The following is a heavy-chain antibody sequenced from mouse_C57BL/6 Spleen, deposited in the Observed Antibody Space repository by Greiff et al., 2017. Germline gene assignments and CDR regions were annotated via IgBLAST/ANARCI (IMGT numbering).Heavy chain of an antibody. CDR2: ISHSDST. Sequence: DVQLQESGPGLAKPSQSLSITCSVTGYSITSDYWNWIRKFPGNKLEYMGYISHSDSTYYNPSPNSRNSITRDTSKYQYYLHLNSVTTEDTATDYCASSGANWDYWYFEVWGTGTTVTVSS. CDR1: GYSITSDY. V-gene: IGHV3-8*01. CDR3: ASSGANWDYWYFEV. J-gene: IGHJ1*03. D-gene: IGHD4-1*02.